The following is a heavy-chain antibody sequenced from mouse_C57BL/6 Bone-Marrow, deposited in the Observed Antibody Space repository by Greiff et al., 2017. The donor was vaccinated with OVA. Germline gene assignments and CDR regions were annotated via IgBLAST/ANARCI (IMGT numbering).Heavy chain of an antibody. J-gene: IGHJ1*03. CDR1: GFTFSNYW. Sequence: EVKLVESGGGLVQPGGSMKLSCVASGFTFSNYWMNWVRQSPEKGLEWVAQIRLKSDNYATHYAESVKGRFTISRDDSKSSVYLQMNNLRAEDTGIYYCTYDGYYGWYFDGWGTGTTVTVSS. D-gene: IGHD2-3*01. CDR2: IRLKSDNYAT. V-gene: IGHV6-3*01. CDR3: TYDGYYGWYFDG.